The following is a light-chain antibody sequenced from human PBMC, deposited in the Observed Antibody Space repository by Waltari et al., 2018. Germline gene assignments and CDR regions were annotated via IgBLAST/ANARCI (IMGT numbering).Light chain of an antibody. V-gene: IGKV2-28*01. J-gene: IGKJ3*01. CDR1: QSLLHSNGYNY. CDR3: MQALQTRGFT. Sequence: DIVMTQSPLSLPVTPGEPASISCRSSQSLLHSNGYNYLDWYLQKPGPAPQLLIYLGSTRASGVPDRFSGSGSGTDFTLKISRVEAEDVGVYYCMQALQTRGFTFGPGTKVDIK. CDR2: LGS.